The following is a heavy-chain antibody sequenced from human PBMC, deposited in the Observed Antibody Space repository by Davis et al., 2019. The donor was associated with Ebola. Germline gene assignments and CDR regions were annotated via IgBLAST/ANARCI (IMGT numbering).Heavy chain of an antibody. J-gene: IGHJ6*02. Sequence: SQTLSLTPAISGDSLSSNSSACNSIRQSPSRGLEWLGRTSYRSKWYNDYAVSVKSRITINPDTSKNQFSLQLNSVTPEDTAVYYCARADYYYYGMDVWGQGTTVTVSS. V-gene: IGHV6-1*01. CDR3: ARADYYYYGMDV. CDR2: TSYRSKWYN. CDR1: GDSLSSNSSA.